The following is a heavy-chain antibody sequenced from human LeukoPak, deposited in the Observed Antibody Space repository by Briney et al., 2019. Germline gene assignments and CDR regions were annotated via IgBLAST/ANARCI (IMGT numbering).Heavy chain of an antibody. CDR2: ISDSGGTT. D-gene: IGHD3-10*01. J-gene: IGHJ4*02. CDR3: AKERDIFVRGAGYYSDS. CDR1: GFTFSSYA. Sequence: GGSLRLSCTASGFTFSSYAMTWVRQAPGKGLEWVSGISDSGGTTYYADSVKGRFTMSRDNSKNTVYLQMNSLRAEDTAVYYCAKERDIFVRGAGYYSDSWGQGTLVTVSS. V-gene: IGHV3-23*01.